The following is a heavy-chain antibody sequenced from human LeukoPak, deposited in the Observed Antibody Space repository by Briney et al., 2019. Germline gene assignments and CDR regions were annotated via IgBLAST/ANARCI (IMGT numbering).Heavy chain of an antibody. D-gene: IGHD1-26*01. Sequence: ASVKVSCKASGYTFTGYYMHWVRQAPGQGLEWMGWINAGNGNTKYSQKFQGRVTITRDTSASIAYMELSSLRSDDTAVYYCARIGRVGATGLKGGWFDPWGQGTLVTVSS. CDR2: INAGNGNT. V-gene: IGHV1/OR15-3*02. CDR1: GYTFTGYY. CDR3: ARIGRVGATGLKGGWFDP. J-gene: IGHJ5*02.